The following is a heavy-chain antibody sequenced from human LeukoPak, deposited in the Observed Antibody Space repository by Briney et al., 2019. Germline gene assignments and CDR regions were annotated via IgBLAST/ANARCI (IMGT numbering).Heavy chain of an antibody. Sequence: SETLSPTCTVSGGSISSSSYYWSWIRQPPGKGLEWIGYIYYSGSTNYNPSLKSRVTISVDTSKNQFSLKLSSVTAADTAVYYCARGGGIYGSGSYFPQTRFDPWGQGTLVTVSS. CDR2: IYYSGST. CDR1: GGSISSSSYY. V-gene: IGHV4-61*01. J-gene: IGHJ5*02. CDR3: ARGGGIYGSGSYFPQTRFDP. D-gene: IGHD3-10*01.